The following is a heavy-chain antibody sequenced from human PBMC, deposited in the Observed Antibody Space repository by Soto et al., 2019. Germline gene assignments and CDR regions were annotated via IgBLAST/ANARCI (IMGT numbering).Heavy chain of an antibody. Sequence: EVQLVESGGGLIQPGGSLSLSCAASGFTVSSNYMSWVRQAPGKGLEWVSVIYSGGSTYYADSVKGRFTISRDNSKNTLYLQMNSLRAEDTAVYDWARVAEISFDIWGQGTMVTVSS. J-gene: IGHJ3*02. V-gene: IGHV3-53*01. CDR2: IYSGGST. CDR3: ARVAEISFDI. CDR1: GFTVSSNY.